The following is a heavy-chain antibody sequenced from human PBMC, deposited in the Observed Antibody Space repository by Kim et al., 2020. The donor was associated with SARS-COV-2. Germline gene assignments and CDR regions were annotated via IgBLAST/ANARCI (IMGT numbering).Heavy chain of an antibody. CDR1: GFTFSSYG. Sequence: GGSLRLSCAASGFTFSSYGMHWVRQAPGKGLEWVAVISYDGSNKYYADSVKGRFTISRDNSKNTLYLQMNSLRAEDTAVYYCAKDRGLDEFLFDIWGQGTMVTVSS. D-gene: IGHD5-12*01. J-gene: IGHJ3*02. CDR2: ISYDGSNK. V-gene: IGHV3-30*18. CDR3: AKDRGLDEFLFDI.